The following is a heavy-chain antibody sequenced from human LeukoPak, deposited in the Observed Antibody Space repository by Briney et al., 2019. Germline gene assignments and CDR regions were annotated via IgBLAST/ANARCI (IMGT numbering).Heavy chain of an antibody. CDR3: AKDMGWELKGGVY. CDR2: INWNSGSI. D-gene: IGHD1-26*01. J-gene: IGHJ4*02. CDR1: GFTFDDYA. Sequence: PGGSLRLSCAASGFTFDDYAMHWVRQAPGKGLEWVSGINWNSGSIGYADSVKGRFTISRDNAKNSLYLQMNSLRAEDTALYYCAKDMGWELKGGVYWGQGTLVTVSP. V-gene: IGHV3-9*01.